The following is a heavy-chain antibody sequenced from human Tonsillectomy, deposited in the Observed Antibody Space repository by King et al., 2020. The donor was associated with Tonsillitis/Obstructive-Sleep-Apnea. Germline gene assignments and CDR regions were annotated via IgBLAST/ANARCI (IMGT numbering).Heavy chain of an antibody. J-gene: IGHJ6*02. CDR3: ARGHEQLTYYGMDV. CDR1: GGSFSGYY. CDR2: VNYRGST. V-gene: IGHV4-34*01. Sequence: VQLQQWGAGLLKPSETLSLTCAVYGGSFSGYYWTWIRQPPGKGLEWIGEVNYRGSTNYNPSLKSRATISRDTSKNQFSLNLKSVTAADTAVYYCARGHEQLTYYGMDVWGQGATVAVSS. D-gene: IGHD1-1*01.